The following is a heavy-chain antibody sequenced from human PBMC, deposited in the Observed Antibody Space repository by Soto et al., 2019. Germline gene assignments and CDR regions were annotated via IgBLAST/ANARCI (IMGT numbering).Heavy chain of an antibody. CDR2: ISYDGSDK. Sequence: QVQLVESGGGVVQPGRSLRLSCAASGITFSSYAMHWVRQAPGKGLEWVAVISYDGSDKYYADSVKGRFTISRDNSKNTLYLQMNSLRAEDTAVYYCARESPYYDFWSGAPFDPWGPGTLVTVSS. D-gene: IGHD3-3*01. CDR1: GITFSSYA. V-gene: IGHV3-30-3*01. J-gene: IGHJ5*02. CDR3: ARESPYYDFWSGAPFDP.